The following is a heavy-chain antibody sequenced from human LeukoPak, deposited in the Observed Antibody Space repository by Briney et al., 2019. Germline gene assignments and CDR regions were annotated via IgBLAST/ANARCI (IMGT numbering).Heavy chain of an antibody. CDR3: ARGELPAAMDY. Sequence: GGSLRLSCAACRFTLSNYYMHCVRQAPGKALVWVSHINGYGSTLGYAASVKGRFTISRDNAKNTLYLQMNSLRAEDTAVYYCARGELPAAMDYGGQGTLVIVSS. CDR2: INGYGSTL. V-gene: IGHV3-74*01. CDR1: RFTLSNYY. D-gene: IGHD2-2*01. J-gene: IGHJ4*02.